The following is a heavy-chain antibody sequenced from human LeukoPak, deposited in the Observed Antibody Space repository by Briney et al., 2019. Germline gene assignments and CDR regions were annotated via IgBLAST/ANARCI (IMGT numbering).Heavy chain of an antibody. CDR3: ARDNPFAAAATTQLDY. CDR1: GYTFTGYY. V-gene: IGHV1-2*02. Sequence: ASVKVSCKASGYTFTGYYMHWVRQAPGQGLEWMGWINPNSGGTNYAQKFQGRVTMTRDTSISTAYMELSRLRSDDTAVYYCARDNPFAAAATTQLDYWGQGTLVTVSS. D-gene: IGHD2-15*01. J-gene: IGHJ4*02. CDR2: INPNSGGT.